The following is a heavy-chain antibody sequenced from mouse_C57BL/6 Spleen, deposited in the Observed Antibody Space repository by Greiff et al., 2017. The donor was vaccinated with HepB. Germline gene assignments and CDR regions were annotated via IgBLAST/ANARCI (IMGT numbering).Heavy chain of an antibody. CDR2: IDPSDSYT. Sequence: QVQLQQPGAELVKPGASVKLSCKASGYTFTSYWMQWVKQRPGKGLEWIGEIDPSDSYTNYNQKFKGKATLTVDTSSSTAYMQLSSLTSEDSAVYYCLYYVSSYGTRYFDVWGTGTTVTVSS. J-gene: IGHJ1*03. V-gene: IGHV1-50*01. CDR3: LYYVSSYGTRYFDV. CDR1: GYTFTSYW. D-gene: IGHD1-1*01.